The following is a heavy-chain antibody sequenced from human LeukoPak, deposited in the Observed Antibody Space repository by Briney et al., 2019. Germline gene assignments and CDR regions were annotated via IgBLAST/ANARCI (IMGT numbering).Heavy chain of an antibody. D-gene: IGHD3-16*01. CDR1: GFPFSTSG. CDR2: ISTGSSII. Sequence: PGGSLRLSCEASGFPFSTSGMHWVRRAPGKGLDWISYISTGSSIIHYADSVQGRFTISRDDGKNSLYLQMNSLRVEDTAVFHCVTDWPVWWGRGILVTVSS. J-gene: IGHJ4*02. V-gene: IGHV3-48*01. CDR3: VTDWPVW.